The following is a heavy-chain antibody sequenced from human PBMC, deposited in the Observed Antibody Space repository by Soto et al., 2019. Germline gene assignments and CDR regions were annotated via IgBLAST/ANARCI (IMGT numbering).Heavy chain of an antibody. CDR3: ARDRRPQVGATALDI. V-gene: IGHV3-7*03. CDR1: GFTFSSYW. J-gene: IGHJ3*02. D-gene: IGHD1-26*01. CDR2: IKQDGSEK. Sequence: GGSLRLSCAASGFTFSSYWMSWVRQAPGKGLEWVANIKQDGSEKYYVDSVKGRFTISRDNAKNSLYLQMNSLRAEDTAVYYCARDRRPQVGATALDIWGQGTMVTVSS.